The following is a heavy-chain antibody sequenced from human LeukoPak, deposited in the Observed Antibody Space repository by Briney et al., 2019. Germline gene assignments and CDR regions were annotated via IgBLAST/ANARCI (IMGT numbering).Heavy chain of an antibody. D-gene: IGHD3-22*01. CDR2: ISGYNGDT. CDR3: AIDYYYDTSGYYSAYYNYGMDV. V-gene: IGHV1-18*01. CDR1: GYSFNNYG. J-gene: IGHJ6*02. Sequence: GASVKVSCKASGYSFNNYGISWVRQAPGQGHEWMGWISGYNGDTKFAQKFQGRVTITTDKSTTTASMELRSLRSDDTAVYFCAIDYYYDTSGYYSAYYNYGMDVWGQGTTVTVSS.